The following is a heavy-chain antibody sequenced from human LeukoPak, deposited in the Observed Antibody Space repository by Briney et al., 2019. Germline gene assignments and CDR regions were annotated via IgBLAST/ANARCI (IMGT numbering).Heavy chain of an antibody. V-gene: IGHV3-15*01. D-gene: IGHD5-18*01. CDR1: GVSFSNAW. Sequence: GGSLRLSCAGSGVSFSNAWMRWVRQAPGKGLECVGRIKSKTDGGTADYAAPVKGRFTISRDDSKTTLFLQMDSLKTEDTAVYYCTTGGYNYAHFDYWGQGTLVTVSS. CDR3: TTGGYNYAHFDY. J-gene: IGHJ4*02. CDR2: IKSKTDGGTA.